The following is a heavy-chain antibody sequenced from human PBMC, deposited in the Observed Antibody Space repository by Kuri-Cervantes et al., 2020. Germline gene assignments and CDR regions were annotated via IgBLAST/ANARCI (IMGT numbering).Heavy chain of an antibody. V-gene: IGHV3-23*01. D-gene: IGHD1-26*01. CDR1: GFTFSSYA. CDR2: ISGSGGST. CDR3: ARGGGLQWGVMGGYYYYGMDV. Sequence: GESLKISCAASGFTFSSYAMSWVRQAPGKGLEWVSAISGSGGSTYYADSVKGRFTISRDNAKNSLDLQMNSLRVEDTAVYYCARGGGLQWGVMGGYYYYGMDVWGQGTTVTVSS. J-gene: IGHJ6*02.